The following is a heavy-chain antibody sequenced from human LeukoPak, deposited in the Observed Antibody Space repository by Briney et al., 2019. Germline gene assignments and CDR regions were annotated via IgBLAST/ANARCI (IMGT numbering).Heavy chain of an antibody. CDR3: ARYCSSTSCPRDYGMDV. J-gene: IGHJ6*02. V-gene: IGHV3-48*03. D-gene: IGHD2-2*01. CDR2: ISSSGSLI. CDR1: GFTFSSYE. Sequence: GGSLRLACAASGFTFSSYEMNWVRQAPGKGLEWVSYISSSGSLIYYADSVKGRFTISRDNAKNSLYLQVNGLRAEDTAVYYCARYCSSTSCPRDYGMDVWGQGTTVTVSS.